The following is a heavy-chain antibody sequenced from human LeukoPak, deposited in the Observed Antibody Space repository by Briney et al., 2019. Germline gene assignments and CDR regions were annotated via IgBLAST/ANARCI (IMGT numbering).Heavy chain of an antibody. Sequence: PGGSLRPSCAASGFTFSNYYMSWVRQAPGKGLEWVANIRQDASAVFQVDSLKGRFTVSRDNTKNSLYLQMSSLRVEDTAVYYCARWIHDSAAWRLDYWGRGALVTVSS. CDR2: IRQDASAV. J-gene: IGHJ4*02. V-gene: IGHV3-7*04. D-gene: IGHD3-22*01. CDR1: GFTFSNYY. CDR3: ARWIHDSAAWRLDY.